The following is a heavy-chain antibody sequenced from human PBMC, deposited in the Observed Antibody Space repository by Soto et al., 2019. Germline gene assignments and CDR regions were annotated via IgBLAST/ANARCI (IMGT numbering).Heavy chain of an antibody. D-gene: IGHD3-10*01. CDR2: ISAYNVNT. J-gene: IGHJ4*02. CDR1: GYSFPSSG. Sequence: QVQLVQSGAEVKKPGASVKVSCKASGYSFPSSGISWVRQAPGQGLEWMGWISAYNVNTNYAQKFQGRFTMTTDTATTTAYMELRSLRSDDTAVYYCARVYGAGTQSAFFFDYWGQGTLVTVSS. CDR3: ARVYGAGTQSAFFFDY. V-gene: IGHV1-18*01.